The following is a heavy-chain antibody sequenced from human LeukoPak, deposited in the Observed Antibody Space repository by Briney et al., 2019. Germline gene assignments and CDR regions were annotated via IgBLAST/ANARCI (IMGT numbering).Heavy chain of an antibody. CDR1: GFTFSSYW. D-gene: IGHD4-17*01. CDR3: AKFYRDGDYGFDAFDI. V-gene: IGHV3-23*01. J-gene: IGHJ3*02. CDR2: ISGSGGST. Sequence: GGSLRLSCAASGFTFSSYWMSWVRQAPGKGLEWVSAISGSGGSTYYADSVKGRFTISRDNSKNTLYLQMNSLRAEDTAVYYCAKFYRDGDYGFDAFDIWGQGTMVTVSS.